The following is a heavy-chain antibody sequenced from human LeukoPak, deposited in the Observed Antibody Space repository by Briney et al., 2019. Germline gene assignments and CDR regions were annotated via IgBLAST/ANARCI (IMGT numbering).Heavy chain of an antibody. Sequence: GGSLRLSCAASGFTFSSYSMNWVRQAPGKGLEWVSGVGPSGARTYYADSVKGRFTVSRDNSKNMVFLQMNSLRAEDTAMYYCAKDDAYLQYADWGQGTLVTVSS. CDR1: GFTFSSYS. CDR2: VGPSGART. D-gene: IGHD5-24*01. CDR3: AKDDAYLQYAD. V-gene: IGHV3-23*01. J-gene: IGHJ4*02.